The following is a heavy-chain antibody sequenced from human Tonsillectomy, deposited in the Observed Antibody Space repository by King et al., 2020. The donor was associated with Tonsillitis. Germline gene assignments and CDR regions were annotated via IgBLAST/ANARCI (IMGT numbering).Heavy chain of an antibody. J-gene: IGHJ4*02. D-gene: IGHD2-15*01. CDR1: GFTVSSNY. V-gene: IGHV3-53*01. Sequence: DVQLVESGGGLIQPGGSLRLSCAASGFTVSSNYMSWVRQTPGKGLEWVSVIYSGGRTYYADSGKGRFTISRDNSKNTLYLQMNGLRAEDTAVYYCARGWTIRGFDYWGQGTLVTVSS. CDR3: ARGWTIRGFDY. CDR2: IYSGGRT.